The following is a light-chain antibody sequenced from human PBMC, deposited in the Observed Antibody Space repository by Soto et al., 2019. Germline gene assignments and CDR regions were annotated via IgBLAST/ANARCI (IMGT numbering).Light chain of an antibody. Sequence: QSALTQPASVSGSPGQSITISCTGTSSDVGAYNYVSWYQHHPGKAPKLIIYEVANRPSGVSNRFSGSKSGNTASLTISGLQAEDEADYYCSSYTDGNTVLFGGGTQLTVL. CDR1: SSDVGAYNY. CDR2: EVA. V-gene: IGLV2-14*01. J-gene: IGLJ2*01. CDR3: SSYTDGNTVL.